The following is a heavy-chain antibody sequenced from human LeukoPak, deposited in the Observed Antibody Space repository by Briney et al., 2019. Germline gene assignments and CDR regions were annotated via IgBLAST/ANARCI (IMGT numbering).Heavy chain of an antibody. D-gene: IGHD2-2*01. CDR3: ARVPLPAAPGKHYYYYGMDV. Sequence: SVKVSCKASGGTFSCYAISWVRQAPGQGLEWMGGIIPIFGTANYAQKFQGRVTITADESTSTAYMELSSLRSEDTAVYYCARVPLPAAPGKHYYYYGMDVWGQGTTVTVSS. CDR2: IIPIFGTA. CDR1: GGTFSCYA. V-gene: IGHV1-69*13. J-gene: IGHJ6*02.